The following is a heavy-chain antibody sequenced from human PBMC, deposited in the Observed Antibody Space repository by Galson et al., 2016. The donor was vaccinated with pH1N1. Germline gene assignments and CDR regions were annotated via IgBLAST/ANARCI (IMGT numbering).Heavy chain of an antibody. CDR2: IYYTGSA. CDR1: GDSVTIGIYY. CDR3: ARQELMTLAGPGAFDI. J-gene: IGHJ3*02. Sequence: ETLSLTCTVSGDSVTIGIYYWSWVRQPPGKGLEWIGYIYYTGSANYNPSLKSRVTISVDTSKHQFSLKLSSVTAADTAVYYCARQELMTLAGPGAFDIWGQGTMVTVSS. D-gene: IGHD6-13*01. V-gene: IGHV4-61*01.